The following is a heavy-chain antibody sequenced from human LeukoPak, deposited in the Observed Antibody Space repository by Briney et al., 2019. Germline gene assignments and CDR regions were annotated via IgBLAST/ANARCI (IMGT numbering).Heavy chain of an antibody. Sequence: SETLSLTCAVYGGSFSGYYWSWIRQPPGKGLEWIGEINHSGSTNYNPSLKSRVTISVDTSKNQFPLKLSSVTAADTAVYYCARGKGGSWYPPFDYWGQGTLVTVSS. CDR3: ARGKGGSWYPPFDY. J-gene: IGHJ4*02. CDR1: GGSFSGYY. V-gene: IGHV4-34*01. CDR2: INHSGST. D-gene: IGHD6-13*01.